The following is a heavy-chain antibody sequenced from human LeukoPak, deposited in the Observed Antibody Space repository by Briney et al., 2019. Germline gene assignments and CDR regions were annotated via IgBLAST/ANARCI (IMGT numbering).Heavy chain of an antibody. Sequence: GGSLRLSCAASGFTFSSYGMHWLRQAPGKGLEWVSTIGGGGGGTYYADSVKGRFTISRDTSKNTLFLQMNSLRAEDTAVYYCARNDFGSGWLGDYWGQGTLVTVFS. CDR1: GFTFSSYG. CDR2: IGGGGGGT. J-gene: IGHJ4*02. CDR3: ARNDFGSGWLGDY. V-gene: IGHV3-23*01. D-gene: IGHD6-19*01.